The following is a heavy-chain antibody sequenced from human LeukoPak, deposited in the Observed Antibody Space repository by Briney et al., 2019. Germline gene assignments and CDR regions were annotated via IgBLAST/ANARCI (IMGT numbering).Heavy chain of an antibody. J-gene: IGHJ4*02. Sequence: PSQTLSLTCTVSGGSISSGDYYWNWIRQPPGTGLEWIGYIYYSGSTYYNPSLKSRVTISLDASKNQFSLKLSSVTAADTAVYYCARDPRSYGKYYFDYWGQGTLVTVSS. D-gene: IGHD5-18*01. CDR1: GGSISSGDYY. V-gene: IGHV4-30-4*01. CDR3: ARDPRSYGKYYFDY. CDR2: IYYSGST.